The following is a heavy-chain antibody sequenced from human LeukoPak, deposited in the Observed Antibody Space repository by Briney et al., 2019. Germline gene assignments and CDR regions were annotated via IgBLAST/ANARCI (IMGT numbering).Heavy chain of an antibody. J-gene: IGHJ4*02. V-gene: IGHV3-48*01. CDR2: ISSSSSTI. CDR1: GFTFSSYS. CDR3: ARGAGPYSSGWYVIGY. Sequence: PGGSLRLSCAASGFTFSSYSMNWVRQAPGKGLEWVSYISSSSSTIYYADSVKGRFTISRDNAKNSLYLQMNSLRAEDTAVYYCARGAGPYSSGWYVIGYWGQGTLVTVSS. D-gene: IGHD6-19*01.